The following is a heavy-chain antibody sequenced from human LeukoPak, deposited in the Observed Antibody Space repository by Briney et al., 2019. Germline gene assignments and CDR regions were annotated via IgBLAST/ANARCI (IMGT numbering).Heavy chain of an antibody. D-gene: IGHD5-18*01. CDR2: IIPILGIA. Sequence: ASVKVSCKASGGTFSSYTISWVRQAPGQGLEWMGRIIPILGIANYAQKFQGRVPITADKSTSTAYMELSSLRSEDTAVYYCAAAMVGYYYYYMDVWGKGTTVTVSS. CDR3: AAAMVGYYYYYMDV. J-gene: IGHJ6*03. CDR1: GGTFSSYT. V-gene: IGHV1-69*02.